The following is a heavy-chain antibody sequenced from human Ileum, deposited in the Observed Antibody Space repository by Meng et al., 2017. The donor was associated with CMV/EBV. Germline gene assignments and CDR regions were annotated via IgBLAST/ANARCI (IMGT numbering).Heavy chain of an antibody. CDR2: IYDNERT. CDR3: AREVRGFDH. V-gene: IGHV4-31*02. Sequence: SEILSLTCVVSGASISSGGYFWAWIRQHPGKGLEWIASIYDNERTYYNPSLKSRVSISVDTSKNHFALRLNSVTDADTAVYFCAREVRGFDHWGQGALVTVSS. J-gene: IGHJ4*02. CDR1: GASISSGGYF.